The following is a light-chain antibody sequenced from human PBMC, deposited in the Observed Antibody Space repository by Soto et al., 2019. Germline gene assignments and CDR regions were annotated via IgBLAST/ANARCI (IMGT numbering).Light chain of an antibody. CDR3: QQYGGSPRT. V-gene: IGKV3-20*01. J-gene: IGKJ1*01. Sequence: EIVLTQSPGILSLSPGERATLCCRASQRVSSSSLAWYQQRRGQAPRLLIYDASSRATGIPDRFSGSGSGTDFTLTISRLEPEDFAVYYCQQYGGSPRTFGQGTKVEVK. CDR1: QRVSSSS. CDR2: DAS.